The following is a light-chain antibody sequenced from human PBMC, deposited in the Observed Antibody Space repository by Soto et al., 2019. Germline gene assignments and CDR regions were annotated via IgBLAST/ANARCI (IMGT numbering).Light chain of an antibody. CDR3: SSYTTNNTVV. Sequence: QSVLTQPASVSGSPGQSITISCTGTSSDIGNYDFVSWYQQVPGTAPKAMIYEVSSRPSGVSNRFSGSKSGNTASLTISDLQGEDEADYYCSSYTTNNTVVFGGGTKLTVL. CDR1: SSDIGNYDF. J-gene: IGLJ2*01. CDR2: EVS. V-gene: IGLV2-14*01.